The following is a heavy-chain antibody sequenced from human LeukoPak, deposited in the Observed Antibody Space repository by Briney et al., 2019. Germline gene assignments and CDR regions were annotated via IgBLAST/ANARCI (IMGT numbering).Heavy chain of an antibody. Sequence: ASVKVSCKASGYTFTAYYIHWVRQAHGQGLEWMAFINPNSGDTYSAPQFQGRVTMTRDTSISTDSMELSWLSSDDTAVYYCATGVATAFTYWGQGTLVTVSS. V-gene: IGHV1-2*02. CDR1: GYTFTAYY. D-gene: IGHD5-18*01. CDR3: ATGVATAFTY. J-gene: IGHJ4*02. CDR2: INPNSGDT.